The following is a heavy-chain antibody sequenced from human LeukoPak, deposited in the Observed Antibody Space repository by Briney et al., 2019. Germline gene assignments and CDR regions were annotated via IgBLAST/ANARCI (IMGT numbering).Heavy chain of an antibody. CDR2: INPSGGST. D-gene: IGHD3-22*01. V-gene: IGHV1-46*01. CDR3: ARDLNYYDSSGYYEY. Sequence: ASVKVSCKASGYTFTSYYMHWVRPAPGQGLEWMGIINPSGGSTSYAQKFQGRVTMTRDTSTSTVYMELSSLRSEDTAVYYCARDLNYYDSSGYYEYWGQGTLVTVSS. CDR1: GYTFTSYY. J-gene: IGHJ4*02.